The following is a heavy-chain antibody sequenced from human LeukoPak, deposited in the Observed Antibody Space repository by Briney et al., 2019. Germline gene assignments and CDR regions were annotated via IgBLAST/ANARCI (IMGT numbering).Heavy chain of an antibody. CDR1: GFTFSSYG. CDR3: ARVPTRGYGALDY. Sequence: GGSLRLSCAASGFTFSSYGMHWVRQAPGKGLEWLAVIWYDGSNKYHADSVKGRFTISRDNSKNTLYLQMNSLRAEDTAVYYCARVPTRGYGALDYWGQGTLVTVSS. CDR2: IWYDGSNK. J-gene: IGHJ4*02. D-gene: IGHD4/OR15-4a*01. V-gene: IGHV3-33*01.